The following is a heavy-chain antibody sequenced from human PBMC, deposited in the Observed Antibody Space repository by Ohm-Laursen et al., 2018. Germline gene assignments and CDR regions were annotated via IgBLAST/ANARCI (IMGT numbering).Heavy chain of an antibody. CDR1: GFTFSSYD. Sequence: SLRLSCAASGFTFSSYDMHWVRQAPGKGLEWVAVIWYDGSNTYYADSVKGRFTISRDNSKNTLYLQMNSLRAEDTAVYYCARSSSLVGATPDYWGQGTLVSVSS. V-gene: IGHV3-33*01. CDR2: IWYDGSNT. CDR3: ARSSSLVGATPDY. D-gene: IGHD1-26*01. J-gene: IGHJ4*02.